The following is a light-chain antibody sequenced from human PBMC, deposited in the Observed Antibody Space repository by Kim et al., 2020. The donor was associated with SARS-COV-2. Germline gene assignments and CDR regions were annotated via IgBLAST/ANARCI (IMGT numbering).Light chain of an antibody. Sequence: QSALTQPPSASGSPGQSVAISCTGTSSDIGGYNYVSWYQQHPGKAPKLMIYEVSKRPPGVPDRFSGSKSGNTASLTVSGLQAEDEADYYCSSYAGSNKLLFGGGTQLTVL. CDR3: SSYAGSNKLL. CDR1: SSDIGGYNY. CDR2: EVS. J-gene: IGLJ2*01. V-gene: IGLV2-8*01.